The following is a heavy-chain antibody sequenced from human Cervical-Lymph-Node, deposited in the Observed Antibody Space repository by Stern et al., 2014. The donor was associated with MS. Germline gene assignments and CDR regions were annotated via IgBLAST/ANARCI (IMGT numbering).Heavy chain of an antibody. CDR1: GFIFSSYA. J-gene: IGHJ4*02. D-gene: IGHD2-15*01. V-gene: IGHV3-30-3*01. Sequence: QVQLGQSGGGVVQPGRSLRLSCAASGFIFSSYAMHWVRQAPGKGLDWVAFLSNEGSKQFYADSVKGRFTISRDNSNNTLYLQMNSLRPEDTAVYYCARDTCRGGGCYFRYWGQGSLITVSS. CDR2: LSNEGSKQ. CDR3: ARDTCRGGGCYFRY.